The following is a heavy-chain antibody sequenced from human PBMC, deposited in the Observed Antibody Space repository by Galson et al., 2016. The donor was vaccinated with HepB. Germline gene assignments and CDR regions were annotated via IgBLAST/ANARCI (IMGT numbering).Heavy chain of an antibody. CDR1: GGSFSDYY. V-gene: IGHV4-59*01. J-gene: IGHJ3*02. CDR3: ARWGTYSEKHAFDI. CDR2: IHYSGSS. Sequence: SETLSLTCAVYGGSFSDYYWSWIRQPPGKGLEWIGYIHYSGSSKCNPPLKSRVTMSVDTSKNQFSLRLSSVTAADTAVYYCARWGTYSEKHAFDIWGQGTMVTVSS. D-gene: IGHD3-16*01.